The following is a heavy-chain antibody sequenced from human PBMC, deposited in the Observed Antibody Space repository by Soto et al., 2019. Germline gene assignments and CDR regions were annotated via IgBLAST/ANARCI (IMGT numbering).Heavy chain of an antibody. D-gene: IGHD6-13*01. Sequence: SETLSLTCAVSRGSINSRNWWTWVRQPPGKGLEWIGEIFHSGSTNSNPSLKSRVIMSVDKSKNQFSLRLSSVTAADTAVYYCARDRGIDNWFDSWGQGTLGTASS. CDR3: ARDRGIDNWFDS. J-gene: IGHJ5*01. V-gene: IGHV4-4*02. CDR2: IFHSGST. CDR1: RGSINSRNW.